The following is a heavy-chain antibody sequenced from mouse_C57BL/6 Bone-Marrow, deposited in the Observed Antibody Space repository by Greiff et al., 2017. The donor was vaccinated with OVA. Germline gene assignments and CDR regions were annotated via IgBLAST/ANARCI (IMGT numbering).Heavy chain of an antibody. V-gene: IGHV1-64*01. CDR2: IHPNSGST. CDR1: GYTFTSYW. J-gene: IGHJ3*01. Sequence: QVQLKQPGAELVKPGASVKLSCKASGYTFTSYWMHWVKQRPGQGLEWIGMIHPNSGSTNYNEKFKSKATLTVDKSSSTAYMQLSSLTSEDSAVYYCARSDLLGWFAYWGQGTLVTVSA. CDR3: ARSDLLGWFAY. D-gene: IGHD4-1*01.